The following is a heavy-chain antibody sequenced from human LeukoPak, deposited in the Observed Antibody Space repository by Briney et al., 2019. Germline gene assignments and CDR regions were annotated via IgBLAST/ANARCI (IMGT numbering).Heavy chain of an antibody. CDR3: ARAGRRWLQFLAWDY. D-gene: IGHD5-24*01. CDR2: IYYSGST. CDR1: GGSISSSSYY. V-gene: IGHV4-39*07. Sequence: SETLSLTCTVSGGSISSSSYYWGWIRQPRGKRLEWIGSIYYSGSTYYNPSLKSRVTISVDTSKNQFSLKLSSVTAADTAVYYCARAGRRWLQFLAWDYWGQGTLVTVSS. J-gene: IGHJ4*02.